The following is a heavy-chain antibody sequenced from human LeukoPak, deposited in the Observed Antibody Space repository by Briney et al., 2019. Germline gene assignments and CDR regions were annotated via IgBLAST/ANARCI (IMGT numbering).Heavy chain of an antibody. D-gene: IGHD3-3*01. Sequence: GGTLRLSCAASGFTFSSYAMHWVRQAPGKGLDWVAVIWYDGSNKYYADSVKGRFTISRDNSKNTLSLQMSSLRAEGTAVYYCARATYDGGYFDYWGQGSLVTVSS. J-gene: IGHJ4*02. V-gene: IGHV3-33*01. CDR2: IWYDGSNK. CDR3: ARATYDGGYFDY. CDR1: GFTFSSYA.